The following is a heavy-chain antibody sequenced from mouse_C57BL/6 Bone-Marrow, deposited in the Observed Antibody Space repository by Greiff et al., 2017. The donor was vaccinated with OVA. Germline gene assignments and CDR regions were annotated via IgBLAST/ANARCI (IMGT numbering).Heavy chain of an antibody. D-gene: IGHD1-3*01. Sequence: DVKLVESGGGLVKPGGSLKLSCAASGFTFSDYGMHWVRQAPEKGLEWVAYISSGSSTIYYADTVKGRFTISRDNAKNTLFLQMTSLRSEDTAMYYCASVTRGVGFDYWGQGTTLTVSS. V-gene: IGHV5-17*01. CDR3: ASVTRGVGFDY. CDR1: GFTFSDYG. J-gene: IGHJ2*01. CDR2: ISSGSSTI.